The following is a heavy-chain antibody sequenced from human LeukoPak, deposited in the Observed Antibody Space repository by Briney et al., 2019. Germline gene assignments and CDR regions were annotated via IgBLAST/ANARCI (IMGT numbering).Heavy chain of an antibody. D-gene: IGHD3-10*01. Sequence: ASETLSLTCTVSGGSIGSSSYYWGWIRQPPGKGLEWIGSIYYSGSTYYNPSLKSRVSISVDTSKNQFSLKLSSVTAADTAVYYCASVPARAGVQTYYYYYMDIWGKGTTVTVSS. CDR2: IYYSGST. CDR1: GGSIGSSSYY. J-gene: IGHJ6*03. V-gene: IGHV4-39*07. CDR3: ASVPARAGVQTYYYYYMDI.